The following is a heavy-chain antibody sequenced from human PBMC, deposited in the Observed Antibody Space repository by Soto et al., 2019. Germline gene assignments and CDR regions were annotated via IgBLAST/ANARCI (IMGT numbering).Heavy chain of an antibody. CDR2: IIPLFGTA. Sequence: GASVKVSCKTSGGTFSTYAIYWVRQAPGQGLEWMGAIIPLFGTADYAQKFQGRATITADESTSTASMELSSLRSEDTAVYYCARPKGSYSSGYYYFDYWGQGTLVTVSS. CDR1: GGTFSTYA. V-gene: IGHV1-69*13. J-gene: IGHJ4*02. D-gene: IGHD6-19*01. CDR3: ARPKGSYSSGYYYFDY.